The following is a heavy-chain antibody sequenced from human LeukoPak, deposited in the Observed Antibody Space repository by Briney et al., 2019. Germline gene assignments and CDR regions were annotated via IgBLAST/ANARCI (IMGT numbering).Heavy chain of an antibody. V-gene: IGHV3-74*01. Sequence: GGSLRLSCAASGFTFSSYWMHWVRQAPGKGLVWVSRINTDGSSTSYADSVKGRFTISRDNAKNTLYLPMNSLRAEDTAVYYCARDRSGEIYEDDAFDIWGQGTMVTVSS. CDR3: ARDRSGEIYEDDAFDI. J-gene: IGHJ3*02. CDR2: INTDGSST. D-gene: IGHD3-10*01. CDR1: GFTFSSYW.